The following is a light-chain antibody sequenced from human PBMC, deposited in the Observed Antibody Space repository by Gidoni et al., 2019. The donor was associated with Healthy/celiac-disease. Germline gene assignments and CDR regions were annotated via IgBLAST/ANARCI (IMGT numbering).Light chain of an antibody. Sequence: SSELTQDPAVSVALGQTVRITCQGDSLRSYYASWYQQKPGQAPVLVIYGKNNRPSGLPDRFSGSSSGNTASLTITGAQAEDEADYYCNSRDSSGNHVVFGGGPKLTVL. V-gene: IGLV3-19*01. CDR2: GKN. J-gene: IGLJ2*01. CDR1: SLRSYY. CDR3: NSRDSSGNHVV.